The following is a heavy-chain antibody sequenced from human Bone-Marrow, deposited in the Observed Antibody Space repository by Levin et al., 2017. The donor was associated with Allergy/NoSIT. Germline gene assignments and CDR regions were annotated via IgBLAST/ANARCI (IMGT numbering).Heavy chain of an antibody. V-gene: IGHV3-9*01. J-gene: IGHJ4*02. Sequence: PGGSLRLSCAASGFTFDDYAMHWVRQAPGKGMEWVSGISWNSGSIGYADSVKGRFTISRDNAKNSLYLQMNSLRAEDTALYYCAKDIGARGGGEVDYWGQGTLVTVAS. CDR2: ISWNSGSI. D-gene: IGHD3-16*01. CDR1: GFTFDDYA. CDR3: AKDIGARGGGEVDY.